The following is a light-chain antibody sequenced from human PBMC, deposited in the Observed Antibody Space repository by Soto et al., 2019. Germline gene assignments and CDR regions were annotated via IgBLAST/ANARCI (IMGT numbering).Light chain of an antibody. V-gene: IGKV3-15*01. CDR1: QSVGTN. CDR3: QQLNYWPRIT. CDR2: GAS. Sequence: DIVMTQSPGTLSVSPGERATLSCSASQSVGTNLAWYQQKPGQAPRLLIYGASTRASGIPPRFSGSGSGTDFTLTISSLQSEDFAVYYCQQLNYWPRITFGQGTRLEIK. J-gene: IGKJ5*01.